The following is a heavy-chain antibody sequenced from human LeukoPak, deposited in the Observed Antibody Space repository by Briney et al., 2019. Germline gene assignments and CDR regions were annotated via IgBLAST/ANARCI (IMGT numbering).Heavy chain of an antibody. D-gene: IGHD3-3*01. CDR2: IYTSGST. CDR3: ARVFWSGYYGDLYYYYYVDV. CDR1: GGSISSYY. J-gene: IGHJ6*03. Sequence: SETLSLTCTVSGGSISSYYWSWIRQPPGKGLEWIGYIYTSGSTNYNPSLKRRVTISVDTSKSQFSLKLSSVTAADTAVYYCARVFWSGYYGDLYYYYYVDVWGKGTTVTVSS. V-gene: IGHV4-4*09.